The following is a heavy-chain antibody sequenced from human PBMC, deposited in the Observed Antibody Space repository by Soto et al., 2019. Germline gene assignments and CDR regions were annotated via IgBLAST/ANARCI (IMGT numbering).Heavy chain of an antibody. Sequence: SETLSLTCTVSGGSISSYYWSWIRQPPGKGLEWIGYIYYSGSTNYNPSLKSRVTISVDTSKNQFSLKLSSVTAADTAVYYCARVNGWYGYGMDVWGQGTTVTAP. V-gene: IGHV4-59*01. CDR2: IYYSGST. CDR3: ARVNGWYGYGMDV. J-gene: IGHJ6*02. CDR1: GGSISSYY. D-gene: IGHD6-19*01.